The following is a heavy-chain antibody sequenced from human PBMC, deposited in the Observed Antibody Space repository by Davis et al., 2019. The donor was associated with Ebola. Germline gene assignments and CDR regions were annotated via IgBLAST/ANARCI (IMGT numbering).Heavy chain of an antibody. D-gene: IGHD6-6*01. V-gene: IGHV3-21*04. Sequence: PGGSLRLSCAASGFTFSSYSMNWVRQAPGKGLEWVSSISSSSSYIYYADSVKGRFTISRDNAKNSLYLQMNSLRAEDTAVYYCARDRVLLGEYSSPIDYWGQGTLVTVSS. J-gene: IGHJ4*02. CDR2: ISSSSSYI. CDR1: GFTFSSYS. CDR3: ARDRVLLGEYSSPIDY.